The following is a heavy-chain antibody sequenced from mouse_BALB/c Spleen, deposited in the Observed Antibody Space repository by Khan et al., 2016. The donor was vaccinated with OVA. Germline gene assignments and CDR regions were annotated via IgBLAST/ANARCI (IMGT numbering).Heavy chain of an antibody. CDR1: GYTFPSNT. D-gene: IGHD2-14*01. V-gene: IGHV1-4*01. CDR3: ARRTTGYAMDY. CDR2: INPRSDYT. Sequence: QVRLQQSGAELARPGASVKMSCKASGYTFPSNTMHWVKQRPGQGLEWIGYINPRSDYTIYNQKFKDKATLTADISSTTAYIQMSSLTSDDSAVYYCARRTTGYAMDYWGQGTSVTVSS. J-gene: IGHJ4*01.